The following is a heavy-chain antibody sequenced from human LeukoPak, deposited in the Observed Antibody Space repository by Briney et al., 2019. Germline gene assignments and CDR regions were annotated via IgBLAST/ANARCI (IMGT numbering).Heavy chain of an antibody. J-gene: IGHJ2*01. V-gene: IGHV4-59*01. CDR3: ARDLPGYSGSLFNWYFDL. CDR1: GDSISIYY. D-gene: IGHD1-26*01. CDR2: IYYSGST. Sequence: SETLSLTCTVSGDSISIYYWSWIRQPPGKELEWIGYIYYSGSTNYNPSLKSRVTISVDTSKNQFSLKLTSVTAADTAVYYCARDLPGYSGSLFNWYFDLWGRGTLVTVSS.